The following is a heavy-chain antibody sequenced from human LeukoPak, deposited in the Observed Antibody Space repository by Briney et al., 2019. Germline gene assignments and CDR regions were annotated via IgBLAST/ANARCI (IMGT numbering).Heavy chain of an antibody. J-gene: IGHJ4*02. CDR2: IKQDGSEK. CDR3: ARERGYSYGFYYFDY. CDR1: GFTFSSYW. V-gene: IGHV3-7*01. D-gene: IGHD5-18*01. Sequence: PGGSLRLSCAASGFTFSSYWMSWVRQAPGKGLEWVANIKQDGSEKYYVDSVKGRFTISRDNAKNSLYLQMNSLRAEDTAVYYCARERGYSYGFYYFDYWGQGTLVTASS.